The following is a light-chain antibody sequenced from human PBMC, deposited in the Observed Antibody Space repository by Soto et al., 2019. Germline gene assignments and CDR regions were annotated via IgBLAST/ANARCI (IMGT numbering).Light chain of an antibody. V-gene: IGLV1-51*01. CDR3: PTWDRSLTGEV. CDR2: DSN. CDR1: SSNIGNNY. Sequence: QSVLTQPPSVSAAPGQKVTISCSGSSSNIGNNYVSWFQQLPGTAPKLLIYDSNKRPSGIPDRFSGPKSGTSATLDITGLQTGDEADYSCPTWDRSLTGEVFGGGTKLTV. J-gene: IGLJ2*01.